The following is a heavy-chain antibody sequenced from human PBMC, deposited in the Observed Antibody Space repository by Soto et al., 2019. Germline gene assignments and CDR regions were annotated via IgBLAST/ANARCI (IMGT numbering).Heavy chain of an antibody. CDR2: IWYDGSNK. Sequence: QVQLVESGGGVVQPGRSLRLSCAASGFTFSSYGMHWVRQAPGKGLEWVAVIWYDGSNKYYADSVKGRFTISRDNRKNTLHLQMSSLRAEHTAVYYCERDCAGSSSSWYQRLGFDYWGQGTLVTVAA. CDR1: GFTFSSYG. D-gene: IGHD6-13*01. V-gene: IGHV3-33*01. CDR3: ERDCAGSSSSWYQRLGFDY. J-gene: IGHJ4*02.